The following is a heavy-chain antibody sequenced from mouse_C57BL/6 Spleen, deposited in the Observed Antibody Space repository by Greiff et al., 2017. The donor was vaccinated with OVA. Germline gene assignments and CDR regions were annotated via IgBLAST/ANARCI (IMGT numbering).Heavy chain of an antibody. D-gene: IGHD3-3*01. J-gene: IGHJ2*01. CDR2: IYPGNSDT. CDR1: GYTFTSYW. V-gene: IGHV1-5*01. Sequence: VQLQQSGTVLARPGASVRMSCKTSGYTFTSYWMHWVKQRPGQGLEWIGAIYPGNSDTSYNQKFKGKAKLTAVTSASTAYMELSSLTNEDSAVYYCTRSSGTLSPFDYWGQGTTLTVSS. CDR3: TRSSGTLSPFDY.